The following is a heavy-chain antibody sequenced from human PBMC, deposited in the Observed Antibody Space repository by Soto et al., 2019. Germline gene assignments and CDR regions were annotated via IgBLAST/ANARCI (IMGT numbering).Heavy chain of an antibody. J-gene: IGHJ4*02. D-gene: IGHD6-19*01. V-gene: IGHV3-74*01. CDR1: GLTFSSSW. Sequence: GGSLRLSCAASGLTFSSSWMHWVRQAPGKGLVWVSRINSGASTTNYADSVKGRFTIPRDNAKNTLYLQMDSLTAEDTAVYYCARGPSGWFGYDYWGQGTLVTVSS. CDR2: INSGASTT. CDR3: ARGPSGWFGYDY.